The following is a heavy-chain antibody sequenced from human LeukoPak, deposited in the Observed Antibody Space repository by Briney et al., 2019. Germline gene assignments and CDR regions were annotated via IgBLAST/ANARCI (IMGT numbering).Heavy chain of an antibody. D-gene: IGHD2/OR15-2a*01. J-gene: IGHJ4*02. CDR3: ARATRGNIYFDY. CDR2: IYYSGST. Sequence: SETLSLTCTVSGGSISSSSYYWGWIRQPRGKGLEWIGSIYYSGSTYYNPSLKSRVTISVDTSKNQFSLKLSSVTAADTAVYYCARATRGNIYFDYWGQGTLVTVSS. CDR1: GGSISSSSYY. V-gene: IGHV4-39*07.